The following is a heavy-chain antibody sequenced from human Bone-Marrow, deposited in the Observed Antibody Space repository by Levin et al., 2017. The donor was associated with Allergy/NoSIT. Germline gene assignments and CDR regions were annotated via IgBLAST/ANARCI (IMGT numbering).Heavy chain of an antibody. CDR3: ARVDYDIWSEYLTPDF. D-gene: IGHD3-3*01. V-gene: IGHV3-7*01. CDR2: IKQTGSET. J-gene: IGHJ4*02. CDR1: GFTFTNYW. Sequence: GESLKISCAASGFTFTNYWMTWVRQAPGKGLEWVANIKQTGSETYYVDSVKGRFTISRDNAKNSLFLQMNSLRAEDTAVYYCARVDYDIWSEYLTPDFWGPGTLVTVSS.